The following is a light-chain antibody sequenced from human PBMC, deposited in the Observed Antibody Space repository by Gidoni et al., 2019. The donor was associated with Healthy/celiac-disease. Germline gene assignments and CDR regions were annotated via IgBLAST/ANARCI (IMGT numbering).Light chain of an antibody. Sequence: AIRMTQSSSSLSASTGDRVTITCRASQGISSYLAWYQQKPGKAPKLLIYAASTLQSGVPSRFSGSGSGTDFTLTISCLQSEDFATYYCQQYYSYPPLTFGGGTKVEIK. CDR1: QGISSY. CDR2: AAS. V-gene: IGKV1-8*01. CDR3: QQYYSYPPLT. J-gene: IGKJ4*02.